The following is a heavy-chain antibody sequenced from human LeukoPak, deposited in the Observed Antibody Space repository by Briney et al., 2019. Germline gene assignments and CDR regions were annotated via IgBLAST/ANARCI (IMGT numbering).Heavy chain of an antibody. CDR3: ARDDYDSSGYSGAFDI. Sequence: GGSLRLSCTVSGFTVSSNSMSWVRQAPGKGLEWVSFIYSDNTHYSDSVKGRFTISRDNAKNSLYLQMNSLRAEDTAVYYCARDDYDSSGYSGAFDIWGQGTMVTVSS. CDR1: GFTVSSNS. J-gene: IGHJ3*02. V-gene: IGHV3-53*01. D-gene: IGHD3-22*01. CDR2: IYSDNT.